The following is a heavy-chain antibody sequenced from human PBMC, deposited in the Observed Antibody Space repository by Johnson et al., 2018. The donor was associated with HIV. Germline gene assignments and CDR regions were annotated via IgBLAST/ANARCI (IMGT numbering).Heavy chain of an antibody. CDR1: GFTFDDYT. Sequence: VQLVESGGVVVQPGGSLRLSCAASGFTFDDYTMHWVRQAPGKGLEWVSLISWDGGSTYYADSVKGRFTISRDNSKNSLYLQMNSLRTEDTGLYYCAKDIGDGGNSEGVAFDIWGQGTMVTVSS. CDR2: ISWDGGST. J-gene: IGHJ3*02. CDR3: AKDIGDGGNSEGVAFDI. D-gene: IGHD4-23*01. V-gene: IGHV3-43*01.